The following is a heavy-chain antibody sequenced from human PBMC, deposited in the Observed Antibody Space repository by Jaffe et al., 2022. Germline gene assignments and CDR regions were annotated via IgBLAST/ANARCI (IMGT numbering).Heavy chain of an antibody. CDR3: ARGALHITIFGSHYYYYYMDV. D-gene: IGHD3-3*01. CDR2: IYYSGST. V-gene: IGHV4-59*01. Sequence: QVQLQESGPGLVKPSETLSLTCTVSGGSISSYYWSWIRQPPGKGLEWIGYIYYSGSTNYNPSLKSRVTISVDTSKNQFSLKLSSVTAADTAVYYCARGALHITIFGSHYYYYYMDVWGKGTTVTVSS. CDR1: GGSISSYY. J-gene: IGHJ6*03.